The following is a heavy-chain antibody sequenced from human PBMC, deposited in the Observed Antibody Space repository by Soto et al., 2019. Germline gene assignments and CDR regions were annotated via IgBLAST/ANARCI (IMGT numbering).Heavy chain of an antibody. Sequence: QVQLVQSGAEVKKPGASVKVSCKASGYTFTRYSIHWVRQAPGQGLEWMGIINPSGGSTSYAQKFQARVTMTRDTSTSTVYMELGSLISEDTAVYYCARDPCSGASCYNWFDPWGQGTLVTVSS. CDR3: ARDPCSGASCYNWFDP. CDR1: GYTFTRYS. D-gene: IGHD2-15*01. J-gene: IGHJ5*02. CDR2: INPSGGST. V-gene: IGHV1-46*01.